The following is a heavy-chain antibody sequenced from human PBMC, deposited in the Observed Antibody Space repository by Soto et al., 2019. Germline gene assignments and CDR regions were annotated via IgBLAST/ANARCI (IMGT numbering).Heavy chain of an antibody. J-gene: IGHJ4*02. V-gene: IGHV1-46*03. CDR1: GYTFTSYY. CDR2: INPSGGST. Sequence: ASVKVSCKASGYTFTSYYMHWVRQAPGQGLEWMGIINPSGGSTSYAQNFQGRVTMTRDTSTSTVYMEVTNLSSEDTAVYYCARVHIYGDPLHFDYWGQGTLVTVSS. D-gene: IGHD4-17*01. CDR3: ARVHIYGDPLHFDY.